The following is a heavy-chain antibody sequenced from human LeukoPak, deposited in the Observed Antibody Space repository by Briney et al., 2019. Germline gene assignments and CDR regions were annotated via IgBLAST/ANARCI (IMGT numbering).Heavy chain of an antibody. CDR2: LNGNGDNT. J-gene: IGHJ3*02. CDR3: ARDRHRNDWFPPFDAFDI. V-gene: IGHV3-20*04. CDR1: GFTFDDYV. D-gene: IGHD3-9*01. Sequence: GGSLRLSCAASGFTFDDYVMNWVRQAPGKGREWVSGLNGNGDNTGFADSVKGRFTLSRDNAKNSLYLQMNSLRAEDTALYYCARDRHRNDWFPPFDAFDIWGQGTMVTVSS.